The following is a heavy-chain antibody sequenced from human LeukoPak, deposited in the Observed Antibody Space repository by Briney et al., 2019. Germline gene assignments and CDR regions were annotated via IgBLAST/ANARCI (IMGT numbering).Heavy chain of an antibody. V-gene: IGHV3-30*02. D-gene: IGHD3-3*01. J-gene: IGHJ4*02. CDR1: GFTFSSYG. CDR2: IRYDGSNK. Sequence: PGGSLRLSCAASGFTFSSYGMHWVRQAPGKGLEWVAFIRYDGSNKYYADSVKGRFAISRDNSKNTLYLQMNSLRAEDTAVYYCAKAAGFLKWLLYSDYWGQGTLVTVSS. CDR3: AKAAGFLKWLLYSDY.